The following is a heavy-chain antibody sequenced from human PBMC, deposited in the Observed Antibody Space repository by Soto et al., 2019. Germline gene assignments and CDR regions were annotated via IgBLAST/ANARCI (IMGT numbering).Heavy chain of an antibody. D-gene: IGHD3-3*01. CDR1: GFTFSSYA. Sequence: GGSLRLSCAASGFTFSSYAMSWVRQAPGKGLEWVSAISGSGGSTYYADSVKGRFTISRDNSKNTLYLQMNSLRAEDTAVYYCAKDLFRYVFWSGSSKKNFALCPFDYGGQETLVTVPS. J-gene: IGHJ4*02. V-gene: IGHV3-23*01. CDR3: AKDLFRYVFWSGSSKKNFALCPFDY. CDR2: ISGSGGST.